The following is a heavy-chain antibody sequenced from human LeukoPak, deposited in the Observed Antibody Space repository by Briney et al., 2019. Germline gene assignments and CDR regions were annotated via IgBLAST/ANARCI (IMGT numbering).Heavy chain of an antibody. CDR2: IYTSGST. J-gene: IGHJ5*02. CDR1: GGSISSYY. D-gene: IGHD2-2*01. CDR3: ARGRSRVCSSTSCYSRRGWFDP. V-gene: IGHV4-4*07. Sequence: SETLSLTCTVSGGSISSYYWSWIRQPAGKGLEWIGRIYTSGSTNYNPSLKSRVTMSVDTSKDQFSLKLSSVTAADTAVYYCARGRSRVCSSTSCYSRRGWFDPWGQGTLVTVSS.